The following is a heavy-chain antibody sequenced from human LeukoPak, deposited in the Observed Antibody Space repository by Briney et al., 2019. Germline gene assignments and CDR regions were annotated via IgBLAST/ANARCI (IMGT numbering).Heavy chain of an antibody. CDR2: IYYSGST. CDR3: ARLPASFWFDP. D-gene: IGHD3-16*02. J-gene: IGHJ5*02. V-gene: IGHV4-30-2*03. CDR1: GGSISSGGYY. Sequence: PSQTLSLTCTVSGGSISSGGYYWSWIRQHPGKGLEWIGSIYYSGSTYYNPSLKSRVTISVDTSKNQFSLKLSSVTAADTAVYYCARLPASFWFDPWGQGTLVTVSS.